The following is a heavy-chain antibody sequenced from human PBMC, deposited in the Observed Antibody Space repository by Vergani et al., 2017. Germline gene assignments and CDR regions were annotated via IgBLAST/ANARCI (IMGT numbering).Heavy chain of an antibody. CDR3: AGDDGSGGSRRYYYYYGMDV. CDR2: IYYSGGT. V-gene: IGHV4-30-4*08. D-gene: IGHD6-25*01. CDR1: GGSISSGDYY. J-gene: IGHJ6*02. Sequence: QVQLQESGPGLVKPSQTLSLTCTVSGGSISSGDYYWSWIRQPPGKGLEWIGYIYYSGGTYYNPSLKSRVTISVDTSKNQFSLKLSSLTAADTAVYYCAGDDGSGGSRRYYYYYGMDVWGQGTTVTVSS.